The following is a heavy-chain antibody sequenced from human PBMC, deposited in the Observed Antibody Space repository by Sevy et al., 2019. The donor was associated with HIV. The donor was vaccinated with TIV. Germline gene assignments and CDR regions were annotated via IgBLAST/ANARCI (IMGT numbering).Heavy chain of an antibody. V-gene: IGHV3-11*01. CDR2: ISSSGSTI. D-gene: IGHD2-2*02. J-gene: IGHJ5*02. CDR3: ARFRGYQRLYGGWFDP. CDR1: GFTFSDYY. Sequence: GGSLRLSCAASGFTFSDYYMSWIRQAPGKGLEWVSYISSSGSTIYYADSVKGRFTISRDNAKNSLYLQMNSLRAEDTAGYYCARFRGYQRLYGGWFDPWGQGTLVTVSS.